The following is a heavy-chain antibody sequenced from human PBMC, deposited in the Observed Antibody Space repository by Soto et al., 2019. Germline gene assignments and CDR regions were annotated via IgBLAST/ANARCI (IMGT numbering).Heavy chain of an antibody. CDR2: IYYSGST. CDR3: ARGLFRYYYDSSGFDP. Sequence: SETLSLTCTVSGGSISSYYWSWIRQPPGKGLEWIGYIYYSGSTNYNPSLKSRVTISVDTSKNQFSLKLSSVTAADTAVYYCARGLFRYYYDSSGFDPWGQGTLVTVSS. V-gene: IGHV4-59*01. CDR1: GGSISSYY. D-gene: IGHD3-22*01. J-gene: IGHJ5*02.